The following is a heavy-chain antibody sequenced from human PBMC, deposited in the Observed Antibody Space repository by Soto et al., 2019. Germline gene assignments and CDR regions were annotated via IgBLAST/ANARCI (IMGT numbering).Heavy chain of an antibody. CDR3: TREAHGGNFES. CDR1: GGRFNTNA. Sequence: QVQLVQSGAEVKKPGSSVKVSCKVSGGRFNTNAISWLRQAPGQGLEWMGGIIAIFDKANYAKKFQDRVTMTADESTSTAYMELSSLRSDDTAVYFCTREAHGGNFESWGQGTLVTVSS. V-gene: IGHV1-69*12. CDR2: IIAIFDKA. J-gene: IGHJ4*02. D-gene: IGHD2-15*01.